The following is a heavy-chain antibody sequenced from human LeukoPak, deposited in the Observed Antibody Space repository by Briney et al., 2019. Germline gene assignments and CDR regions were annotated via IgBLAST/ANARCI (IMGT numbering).Heavy chain of an antibody. CDR2: IVGRGGIT. V-gene: IGHV3-23*01. D-gene: IGHD6-13*01. J-gene: IGHJ4*02. CDR1: GITFSSYA. CDR3: AKDSSIAAAGTGIAEDYFDY. Sequence: GGSLRLSCAAPGITFSSYAMSWVRQAPGKGLEWVSTIVGRGGITYYADSVKGRFTISRDNSKNTLYLQMNSLRAEDTAVYYCAKDSSIAAAGTGIAEDYFDYWGQGTLVTVSS.